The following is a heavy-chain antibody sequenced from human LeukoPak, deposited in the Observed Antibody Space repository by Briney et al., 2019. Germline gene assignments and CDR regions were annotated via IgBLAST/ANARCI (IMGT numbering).Heavy chain of an antibody. V-gene: IGHV3-66*01. CDR3: ARGASGYYWTY. D-gene: IGHD3-22*01. CDR1: GFTVSSSY. CDR2: IFSGGST. Sequence: GGSLRLSCAASGFTVSSSYMSWVRQAPGKGLEWVSVIFSGGSTYYADSVKGRFTISRDNFKNTLYLQMNSLRAEDTAVYYCARGASGYYWTYWGQGTLVTVSS. J-gene: IGHJ4*02.